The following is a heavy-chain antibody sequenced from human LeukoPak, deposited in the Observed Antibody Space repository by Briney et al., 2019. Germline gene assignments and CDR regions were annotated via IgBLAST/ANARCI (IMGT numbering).Heavy chain of an antibody. CDR2: ISGSSTYI. D-gene: IGHD3-22*01. Sequence: GESLTLSCAASGFTFSSYSMKCARQPPGKGLKWASSISGSSTYIDYADSVKGRFTISRDNAKNALYLQMDSPRAEDTAVYYCARDHSSGRYFDFWGQGTLVTVSS. CDR1: GFTFSSYS. J-gene: IGHJ4*02. V-gene: IGHV3-21*01. CDR3: ARDHSSGRYFDF.